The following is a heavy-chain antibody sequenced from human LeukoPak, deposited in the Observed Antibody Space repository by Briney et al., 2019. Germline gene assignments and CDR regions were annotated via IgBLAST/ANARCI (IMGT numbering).Heavy chain of an antibody. CDR1: GFTFSDYG. CDR3: AKVYSSGWSYYYYGMDV. CDR2: IRSDGSIK. V-gene: IGHV3-30*02. J-gene: IGHJ6*02. Sequence: GRSLRLSCAASGFTFSDYGMHWVRQAPGKGLEWVALIRSDGSIKYYADSVKGRFTISRDNSKNTLYLQMNSLRAEDTAVYYCAKVYSSGWSYYYYGMDVWGQGTTVTVSS. D-gene: IGHD6-19*01.